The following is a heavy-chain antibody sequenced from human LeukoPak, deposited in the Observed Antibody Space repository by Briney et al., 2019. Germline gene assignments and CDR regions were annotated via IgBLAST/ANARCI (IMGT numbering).Heavy chain of an antibody. D-gene: IGHD7-27*01. CDR2: ISPRGGGT. CDR3: GRDLAWGAFDY. Sequence: GGSLRLSCAASGFTFSSYSMNWVRQAPGKGLEWLSGISPRGGGTYYADSVKGRFTISRDDSKNTVSLQMNSLRVEDTAVYYCGRDLAWGAFDYWGQGTLVTVSS. J-gene: IGHJ4*02. V-gene: IGHV3-23*01. CDR1: GFTFSSYS.